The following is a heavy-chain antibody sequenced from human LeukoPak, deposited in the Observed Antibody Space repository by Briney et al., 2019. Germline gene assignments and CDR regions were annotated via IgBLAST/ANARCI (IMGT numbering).Heavy chain of an antibody. J-gene: IGHJ4*02. CDR3: AKDSPSYYDFWSGYSEHYFDY. V-gene: IGHV3-23*01. D-gene: IGHD3-3*01. Sequence: GGSLRLSCAASGFTFINYAVSWVRQAPGKGLEWVSAISGSAGSTYYADSVKGRFTISRDNSKNTLYLQMNSLRAEDTAVYYCAKDSPSYYDFWSGYSEHYFDYWGQGTLVTVSS. CDR1: GFTFINYA. CDR2: ISGSAGST.